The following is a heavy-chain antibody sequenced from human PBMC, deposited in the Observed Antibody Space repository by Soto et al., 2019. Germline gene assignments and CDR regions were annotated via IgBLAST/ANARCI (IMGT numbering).Heavy chain of an antibody. CDR1: GFTFTDYA. Sequence: EVQLLESGGGLVQPGGSLRLSCAASGFTFTDYAFSWVRQAPGKGLECVATISGIGGSTYLADSVKGRLSISRDNSKNTVSLLMNSLRDEDTSVYFCARGSYGYISSWYSFDYWGRGTLVTVSS. V-gene: IGHV3-23*01. J-gene: IGHJ4*02. CDR2: ISGIGGST. D-gene: IGHD6-13*01. CDR3: ARGSYGYISSWYSFDY.